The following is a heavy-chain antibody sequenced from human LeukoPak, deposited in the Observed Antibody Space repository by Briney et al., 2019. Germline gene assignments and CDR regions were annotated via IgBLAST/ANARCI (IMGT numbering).Heavy chain of an antibody. J-gene: IGHJ4*02. CDR1: GGSISSGGYY. D-gene: IGHD6-13*01. CDR2: IYYSGST. Sequence: PSQTLSLTCTVSGGSISSGGYYWSWIRQHPGKGLEWIGYIYYSGSTYYNPSLKSRVTKSVDTSKNQFSLKLSSVTAADTAVYYCARVAAAGHLPFDYWGQGTLVTVSS. CDR3: ARVAAAGHLPFDY. V-gene: IGHV4-31*03.